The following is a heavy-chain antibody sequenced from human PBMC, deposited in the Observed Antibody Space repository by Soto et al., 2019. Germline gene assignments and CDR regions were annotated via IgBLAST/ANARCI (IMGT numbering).Heavy chain of an antibody. CDR2: IYDSGDA. J-gene: IGHJ3*02. D-gene: IGHD2-21*02. Sequence: SSETLSLTCSVSGDSISSYFKNWIRQAPGKGLEWIGCIYDSGDANYNPSLKSRVTISLDTSKKQFSLKLSSVTAADTAVYYCVSSRTAVFGDALDIWALGTMVTVSS. CDR1: GDSISSYF. V-gene: IGHV4-59*03. CDR3: VSSRTAVFGDALDI.